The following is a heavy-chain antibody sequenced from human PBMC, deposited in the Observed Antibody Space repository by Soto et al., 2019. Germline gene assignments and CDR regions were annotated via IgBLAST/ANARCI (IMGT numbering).Heavy chain of an antibody. CDR1: GLTFSSYG. CDR3: ASLQSYIAAAGTYDAFDI. J-gene: IGHJ3*02. D-gene: IGHD6-13*01. Sequence: PGGSLRLSCAASGLTFSSYGMHWVRQDPGKGLEWVAVIWYDGSNKYYADSVKGRFTISRDNSKNTLYLQMNSLRAEDTAVYYCASLQSYIAAAGTYDAFDIWGQGTMVTFSS. CDR2: IWYDGSNK. V-gene: IGHV3-33*01.